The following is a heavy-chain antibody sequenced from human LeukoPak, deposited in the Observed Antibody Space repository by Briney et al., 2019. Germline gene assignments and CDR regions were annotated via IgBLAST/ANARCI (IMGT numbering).Heavy chain of an antibody. CDR3: ARAYDGGDPPTLDAFDI. Sequence: GGSLRLSCAASGFTFSSYSMNWVRQAPGKGLEWVSYISSSSSTIYYADSVKGRFTISRDNAKNSLYLQMNSLRAEDTAVYYCARAYDGGDPPTLDAFDIWGQGTMVTVSS. CDR1: GFTFSSYS. J-gene: IGHJ3*02. CDR2: ISSSSSTI. D-gene: IGHD4-17*01. V-gene: IGHV3-48*01.